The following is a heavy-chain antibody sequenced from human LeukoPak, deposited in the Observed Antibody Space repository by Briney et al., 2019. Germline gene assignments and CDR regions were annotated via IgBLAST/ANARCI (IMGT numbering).Heavy chain of an antibody. D-gene: IGHD6-6*01. J-gene: IGHJ6*03. Sequence: PSETLSLTCTVSGGSINTYYWSWIRQPAGKGLEWIGRIYTSGSTNYNPSLKSRVTMSVDTSKNQFSLKLSSVTAADTAVYYCARDKEGYSSSSPGSIKYYYYYYMDVWGKGTTVTVSS. V-gene: IGHV4-4*07. CDR2: IYTSGST. CDR1: GGSINTYY. CDR3: ARDKEGYSSSSPGSIKYYYYYYMDV.